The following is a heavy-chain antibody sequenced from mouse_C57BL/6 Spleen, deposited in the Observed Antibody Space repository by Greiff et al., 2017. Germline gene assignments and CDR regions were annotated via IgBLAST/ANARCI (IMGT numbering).Heavy chain of an antibody. CDR1: GYSITSGYY. CDR3: ARERGYYDGSSYGDAMAY. D-gene: IGHD1-1*01. Sequence: EVQLQESGPGLVKPSQSLSLTCSVTGYSITSGYYWNWIRQFPGNKLEWMGYISYDGSNNYNPSLKNRISITRDTSKNQFFLKLNSVTTEDTATYYCARERGYYDGSSYGDAMAYWGQGTSVTVSA. V-gene: IGHV3-6*01. CDR2: ISYDGSN. J-gene: IGHJ4*01.